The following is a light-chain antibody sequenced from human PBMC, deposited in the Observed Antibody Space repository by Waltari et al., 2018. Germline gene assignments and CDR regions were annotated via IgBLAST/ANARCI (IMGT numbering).Light chain of an antibody. CDR1: QSIGDN. CDR2: SAS. CDR3: QQCNDWPPYT. V-gene: IGKV3-15*01. J-gene: IGKJ2*01. Sequence: EIVVTQSPATLSVSQGERATLYCRASQSIGDNLAWYQQKPGQPPRLLIYSASRRLPGVPDRFSGSGSGTDFTLTISSLQSEDFAVYYCQQCNDWPPYTFGRGTKLEI.